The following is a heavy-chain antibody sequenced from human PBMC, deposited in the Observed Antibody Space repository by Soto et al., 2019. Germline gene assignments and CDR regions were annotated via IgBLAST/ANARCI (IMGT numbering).Heavy chain of an antibody. Sequence: QAQLVRSGSEGKRLGASVKAPSRLLDNTFTYNGFIGWGRTPDQGLGWLGGISGYNANTRDAQKFQDRVTMTADTSTTTAYLEVRSLTSDDSGTYFCAATGGHYFGLDVWGQGTTVTVSS. CDR1: DNTFTYNG. D-gene: IGHD2-8*02. V-gene: IGHV1-18*01. CDR2: ISGYNANT. CDR3: AATGGHYFGLDV. J-gene: IGHJ6*02.